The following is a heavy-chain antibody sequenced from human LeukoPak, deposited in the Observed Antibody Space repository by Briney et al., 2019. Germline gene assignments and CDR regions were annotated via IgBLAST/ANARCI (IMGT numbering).Heavy chain of an antibody. Sequence: PGGSLGLSCAASGFTFSSYALSWVRQAPGKGLEWVSAISGSGGSTYYADSVKGRFTISRDNSKNTLYLQMNSLRAEDTAVYYCAKGLAYSSGWLFDYWGQGTLVTVSS. CDR2: ISGSGGST. J-gene: IGHJ4*02. V-gene: IGHV3-23*01. CDR1: GFTFSSYA. D-gene: IGHD6-19*01. CDR3: AKGLAYSSGWLFDY.